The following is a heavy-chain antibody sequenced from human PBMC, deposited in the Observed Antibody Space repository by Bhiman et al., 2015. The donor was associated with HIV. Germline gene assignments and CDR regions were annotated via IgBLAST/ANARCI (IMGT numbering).Heavy chain of an antibody. CDR3: ARGSGYFDS. Sequence: EVKLVESGGGLVQPGGSLRLSCAASGFTVRTNYMNWVRQAPGKGLEWVSVVYSGGTTYYSGSVKDRFTISRDNSNNMLYLQMNSLRAEDTAVYYCARGSGYFDSWGQGTLVTVSS. J-gene: IGHJ4*02. CDR1: GFTVRTNY. CDR2: VYSGGTT. D-gene: IGHD3-22*01. V-gene: IGHV3-66*01.